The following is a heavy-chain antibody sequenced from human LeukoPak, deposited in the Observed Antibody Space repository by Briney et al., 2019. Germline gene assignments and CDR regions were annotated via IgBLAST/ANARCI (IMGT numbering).Heavy chain of an antibody. Sequence: ASLKVSCKASGYTFTSYGISWVRQAPGQGLEWMGWISAYNGNTNYAQKLQGRVTMTTDTSTGTAYMELRSLRSDDTAVYYCARYYYGSGSYSQLFDYWGQGTLVTVSS. D-gene: IGHD3-10*01. CDR2: ISAYNGNT. CDR3: ARYYYGSGSYSQLFDY. CDR1: GYTFTSYG. J-gene: IGHJ4*02. V-gene: IGHV1-18*01.